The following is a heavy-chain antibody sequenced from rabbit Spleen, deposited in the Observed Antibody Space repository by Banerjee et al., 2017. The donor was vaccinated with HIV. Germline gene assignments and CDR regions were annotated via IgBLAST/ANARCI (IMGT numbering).Heavy chain of an antibody. CDR3: ARVEDDSGSVSL. CDR2: IDAGSSTFT. CDR1: GVSFSISSY. V-gene: IGHV1S40*01. Sequence: QSLEESGGDLVKPGASLTLTCAASGVSFSISSYMCWVRQAPGKGLEWIACIDAGSSTFTYYATWAKGRFTISKTSSTTVTLQMTSLTVADTATYFCARVEDDSGSVSLWGQGTLVTVS. D-gene: IGHD1-1*01. J-gene: IGHJ6*01.